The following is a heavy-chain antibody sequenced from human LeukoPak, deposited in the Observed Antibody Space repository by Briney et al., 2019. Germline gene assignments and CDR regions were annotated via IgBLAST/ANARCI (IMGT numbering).Heavy chain of an antibody. CDR3: AKATYSSSWNLYFDY. CDR1: GFTFGSYS. CDR2: ISGSGYST. D-gene: IGHD6-13*01. V-gene: IGHV3-23*01. J-gene: IGHJ4*02. Sequence: GGSLRLSCATSGFTFGSYSMNWVRQAPGKGLEWVSSISGSGYSTYYADSVKGRFTISRDNSKNTLFLQMNSLRAEDTAVYYCAKATYSSSWNLYFDYWGQGTLVTVSS.